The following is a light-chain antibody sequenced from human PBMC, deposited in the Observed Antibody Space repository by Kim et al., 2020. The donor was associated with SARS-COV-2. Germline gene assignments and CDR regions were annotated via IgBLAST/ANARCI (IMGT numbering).Light chain of an antibody. V-gene: IGKV1-16*01. Sequence: EDKSNLTVRASHAINNHLAWFQQNPGKAPKSLIYAASTLQGGVPSRFSGSGFGTDFTLTISGLQPEDVATYYCQQYSLIPLTFGAGTKVDIK. CDR3: QQYSLIPLT. CDR1: HAINNH. J-gene: IGKJ4*01. CDR2: AAS.